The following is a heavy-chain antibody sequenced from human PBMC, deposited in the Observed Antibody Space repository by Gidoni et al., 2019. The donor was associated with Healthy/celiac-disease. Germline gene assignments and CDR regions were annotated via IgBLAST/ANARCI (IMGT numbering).Heavy chain of an antibody. Sequence: EVQLVESGGGLVQPGRSLRLSCAASGFTFDDYAMHWVRQAPGKGLEWVSGISWNSGSIGYADSVKGRFTISRDNAKNSLYLQMNSLRAEDTALYYCAKLTRGYGGGVDYWGQGTLVTVSS. J-gene: IGHJ4*02. V-gene: IGHV3-9*01. CDR1: GFTFDDYA. CDR3: AKLTRGYGGGVDY. D-gene: IGHD5-18*01. CDR2: ISWNSGSI.